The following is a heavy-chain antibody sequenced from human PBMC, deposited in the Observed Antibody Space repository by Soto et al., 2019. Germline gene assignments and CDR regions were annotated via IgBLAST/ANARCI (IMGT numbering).Heavy chain of an antibody. D-gene: IGHD2-15*01. CDR1: GGSISSGGYS. Sequence: QLQLQESGSGLVKPSQTLSLTCAVSGGSISSGGYSWSWIRQPPGKGLEGIVYIYNSGSTYYNPSLKSRVTISVDRSKNQFSLKLSSVAAADTAVYYCARGQVVAAQHWGQGTLVTVSS. J-gene: IGHJ4*02. V-gene: IGHV4-30-2*01. CDR3: ARGQVVAAQH. CDR2: IYNSGST.